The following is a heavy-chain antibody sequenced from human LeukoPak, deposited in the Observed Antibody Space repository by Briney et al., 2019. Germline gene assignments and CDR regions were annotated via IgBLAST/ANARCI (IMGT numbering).Heavy chain of an antibody. J-gene: IGHJ4*02. D-gene: IGHD3-22*01. CDR1: GFTFSSYS. CDR2: ISSSSSYI. Sequence: GGSLRLSCAAPGFTFSSYSMNWVRQAPGKGLEWVSSISSSSSYIYYADSVKGRFTISRDNAKNSLYLQMNSLRAEDTAVYYCARGAYDSSGYYYRDLRQDFDYWGQGTLVTVSS. V-gene: IGHV3-21*01. CDR3: ARGAYDSSGYYYRDLRQDFDY.